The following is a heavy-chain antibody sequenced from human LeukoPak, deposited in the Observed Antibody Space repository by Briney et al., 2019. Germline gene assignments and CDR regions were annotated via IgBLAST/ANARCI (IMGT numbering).Heavy chain of an antibody. J-gene: IGHJ3*02. CDR1: GGSFSGYY. CDR3: ARGYCSSTSCYPYAFDI. D-gene: IGHD2-2*01. Sequence: PSDTLSLTCAVYGGSFSGYYWSWIRQPPGKGLECIGEINHSGSTNYNPSLKSRVTISVDTSKNQFSLKLSSVTAADTAVYYCARGYCSSTSCYPYAFDIWGQGTMVTVSS. CDR2: INHSGST. V-gene: IGHV4-34*01.